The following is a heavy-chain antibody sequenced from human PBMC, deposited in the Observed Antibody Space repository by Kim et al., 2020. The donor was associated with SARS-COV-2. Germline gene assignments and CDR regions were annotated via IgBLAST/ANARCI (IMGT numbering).Heavy chain of an antibody. CDR2: IYYSGST. CDR1: GGSISSYY. D-gene: IGHD3-22*01. J-gene: IGHJ4*01. CDR3: ARGYYYDSSGYQRGFDY. V-gene: IGHV4-59*01. Sequence: SETLSLTCTVSGGSISSYYWSWIRQPPGKGLEWIGHIYYSGSTNYNPSLKSRVTISVDTSKNQFSLKLSSVTAADTAVYYCARGYYYDSSGYQRGFDYWG.